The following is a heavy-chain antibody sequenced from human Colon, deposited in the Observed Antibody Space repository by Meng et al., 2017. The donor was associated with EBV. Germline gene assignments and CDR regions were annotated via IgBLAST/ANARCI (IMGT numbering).Heavy chain of an antibody. V-gene: IGHV4-61*01. CDR3: ARVSGRSFDP. CDR2: IYYIGGT. J-gene: IGHJ5*02. D-gene: IGHD3-10*01. CDR1: GDSVATGRYY. Sequence: QVQPQESGPGLVKPSEPLSLPCTVSGDSVATGRYYWSWIRQPPGKGLEWIAYIYYIGGTNYNPSLKSRLTISLDTSKNQFSLSLRSVTAADTAVYYCARVSGRSFDPWGQGTLVTVSS.